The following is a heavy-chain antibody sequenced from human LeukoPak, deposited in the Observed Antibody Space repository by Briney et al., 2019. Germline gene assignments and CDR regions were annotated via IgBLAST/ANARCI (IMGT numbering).Heavy chain of an antibody. Sequence: PSETLSLTCTVSGGSISSYYWSWIRQPAGKGLEWIGRIYTSGSTNYNPSLTSRGTMSVEKYKNQYSLKLSSVTAADTAVYYCARVRPRVWFGELLGPSWFDPWGQGTLVTVSS. CDR3: ARVRPRVWFGELLGPSWFDP. V-gene: IGHV4-4*07. CDR2: IYTSGST. D-gene: IGHD3-10*01. J-gene: IGHJ5*02. CDR1: GGSISSYY.